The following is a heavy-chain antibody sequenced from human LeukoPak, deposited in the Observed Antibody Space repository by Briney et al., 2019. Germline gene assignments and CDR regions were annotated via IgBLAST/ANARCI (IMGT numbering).Heavy chain of an antibody. CDR1: EFTFSSYA. D-gene: IGHD2-2*01. V-gene: IGHV3-30-3*01. J-gene: IGHJ6*02. CDR3: ARDLVVVPAAYGMDV. Sequence: GGSLRLSCAASEFTFSSYAMHWVRQAPGQGLEWVAVISYDGSNKYYADSVKGRFTISRDNSKNTLYLQMNSLRAEDTAVYYCARDLVVVPAAYGMDVWGQGTTVTVSS. CDR2: ISYDGSNK.